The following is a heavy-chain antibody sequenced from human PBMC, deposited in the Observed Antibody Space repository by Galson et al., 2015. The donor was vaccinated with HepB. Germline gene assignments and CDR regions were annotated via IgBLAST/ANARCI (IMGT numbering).Heavy chain of an antibody. CDR1: GFTFGDYA. D-gene: IGHD1-26*01. V-gene: IGHV3-49*03. J-gene: IGHJ4*02. CDR2: IRSKAYGGTT. Sequence: SLRLSCAASGFTFGDYAMSWFRQAPGKGLEWVGFIRSKAYGGTTEYAASVKGRFTISRDDSKSIAYLQMNSLKTEDTAVYYCTRGMVGLRWELLRSFDYWGQGTLVTVSS. CDR3: TRGMVGLRWELLRSFDY.